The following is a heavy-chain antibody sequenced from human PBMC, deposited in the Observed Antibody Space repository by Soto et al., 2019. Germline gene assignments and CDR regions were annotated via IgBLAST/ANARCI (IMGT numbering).Heavy chain of an antibody. CDR1: GFTFSTYT. V-gene: IGHV3-23*01. Sequence: GGSLRLSCVASGFTFSTYTMSWVRQAPGKGLEWVSVITGSGGRPSYADSVQGRFSISRDNPKNTLYLQMNSLRDEDTAMYYCAKARCTTTDCYVPDYWGQGTLVTVSS. CDR3: AKARCTTTDCYVPDY. CDR2: ITGSGGRP. J-gene: IGHJ4*02. D-gene: IGHD1-26*01.